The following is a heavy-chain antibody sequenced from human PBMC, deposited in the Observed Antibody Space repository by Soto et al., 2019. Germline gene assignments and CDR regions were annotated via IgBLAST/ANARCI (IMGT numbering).Heavy chain of an antibody. J-gene: IGHJ4*02. D-gene: IGHD5-18*01. CDR2: IYYSGST. CDR3: ARAGGEAAMVPAVFDY. Sequence: QVQLQESGPGLVKPSQTLSLTCTVSGGSISSGGYYWSWIRQHPGKGLEWIGYIYYSGSTYYNPSLKSRVTISVDTSKNQFSLKLSSVTAADTAVYYWARAGGEAAMVPAVFDYWGQGTLVTVSS. V-gene: IGHV4-31*03. CDR1: GGSISSGGYY.